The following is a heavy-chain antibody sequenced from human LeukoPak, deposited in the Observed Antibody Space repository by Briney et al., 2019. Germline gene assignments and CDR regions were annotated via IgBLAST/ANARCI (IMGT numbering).Heavy chain of an antibody. CDR3: ARNNGMDV. V-gene: IGHV3-53*01. J-gene: IGHJ6*02. Sequence: GGSLRLSCAASGFTVSSNYMSWVRQAPGKGLEWVSVIYSGGSTYYADSVKGRFTISKDNAKNSLYLQMNSLRAEDTALYHCARNNGMDVWGQGTTVIVSS. CDR1: GFTVSSNY. CDR2: IYSGGST.